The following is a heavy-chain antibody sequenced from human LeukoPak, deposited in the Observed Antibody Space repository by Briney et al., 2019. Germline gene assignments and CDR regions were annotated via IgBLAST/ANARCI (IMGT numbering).Heavy chain of an antibody. Sequence: PSETLSLTCTVSGGSISSYYWTWIRQPAGEGLEWIGRIFTSGSTNYNPSLKSRATMSVDTSKNEFSLRLTSVTAADTAVYYCARESGVNAGSYGYWGQGTLVTVSS. CDR1: GGSISSYY. D-gene: IGHD1-26*01. J-gene: IGHJ4*02. CDR2: IFTSGST. V-gene: IGHV4-4*07. CDR3: ARESGVNAGSYGY.